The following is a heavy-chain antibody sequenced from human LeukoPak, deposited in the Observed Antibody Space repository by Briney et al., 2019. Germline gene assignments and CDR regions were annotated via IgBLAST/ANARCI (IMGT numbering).Heavy chain of an antibody. J-gene: IGHJ3*02. D-gene: IGHD1-26*01. CDR1: GGSVSSSSYY. V-gene: IGHV4-39*01. CDR3: ARSDSGRYAPFDI. CDR2: IFYVGDA. Sequence: SETLFLTCTVSGGSVSSSSYYWGWIRQPPGKGLEWIGNIFYVGDAYYNPSLKSPVTISVDTSKNQFSLKLSSVTAADTAVYYCARSDSGRYAPFDIWGQGTMVTVSS.